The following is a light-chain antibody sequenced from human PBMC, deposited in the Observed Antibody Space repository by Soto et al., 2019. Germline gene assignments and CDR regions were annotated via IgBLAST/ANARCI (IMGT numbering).Light chain of an antibody. Sequence: EIVMMQSPATLSVSPGERATLSCRASQSVSSNLAWYQQKPGQAPRLLIYDAFTRATGVPARFSGSGSGTDFTLTISSLQSEDFAVYYCQQYNGWPPRTFGQGTKVEIK. V-gene: IGKV3-15*01. CDR2: DAF. CDR1: QSVSSN. CDR3: QQYNGWPPRT. J-gene: IGKJ1*01.